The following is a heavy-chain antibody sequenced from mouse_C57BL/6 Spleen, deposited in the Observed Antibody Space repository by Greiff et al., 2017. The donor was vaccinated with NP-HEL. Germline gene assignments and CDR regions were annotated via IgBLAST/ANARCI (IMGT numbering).Heavy chain of an antibody. V-gene: IGHV1-39*01. CDR2: INPNYGTT. Sequence: VQLKESGPELVKPGASVKISCKASGYSFTDYNMNWVKQSNGKSLEWIGVINPNYGTTSYNQKFKGKATLTVDQSSSTAYMQLNSLTSEDSAVYYCARSITTVVAGRGYAMDYWGQGTSVTVSS. J-gene: IGHJ4*01. CDR3: ARSITTVVAGRGYAMDY. D-gene: IGHD1-1*01. CDR1: GYSFTDYN.